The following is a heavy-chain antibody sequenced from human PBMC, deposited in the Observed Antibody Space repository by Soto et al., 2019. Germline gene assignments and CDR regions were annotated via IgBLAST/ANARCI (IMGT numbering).Heavy chain of an antibody. CDR3: ARETADRLVDV. Sequence: PGGSLRLSCAASGFTFSSYGMHWVRQAPGKGLEWVAVIWYDGSNKYYADSVKGRFTISRDNSKNTLYLQMNSLRAEDTAVYYCARETADRLVDVWGQGTTVTVS. J-gene: IGHJ6*02. V-gene: IGHV3-33*01. CDR1: GFTFSSYG. CDR2: IWYDGSNK.